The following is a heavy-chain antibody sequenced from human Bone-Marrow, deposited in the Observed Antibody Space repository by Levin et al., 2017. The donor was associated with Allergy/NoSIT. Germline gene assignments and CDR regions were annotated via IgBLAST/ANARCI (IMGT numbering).Heavy chain of an antibody. J-gene: IGHJ2*01. CDR3: ARSYIAAAVLGSGGSESKWYFDL. V-gene: IGHV4-59*01. CDR1: GGSISSYY. D-gene: IGHD6-13*01. CDR2: IYYSGST. Sequence: SETLSLTCTVSGGSISSYYWSWIRQPPGKGLEWIGYIYYSGSTNYNPSLKSRVTISVDTSKNQFSLKLSSVTAADTAVYYCARSYIAAAVLGSGGSESKWYFDLWGRGTLVTVSS.